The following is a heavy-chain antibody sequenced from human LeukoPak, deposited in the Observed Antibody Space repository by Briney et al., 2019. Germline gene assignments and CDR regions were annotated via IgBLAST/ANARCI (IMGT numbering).Heavy chain of an antibody. J-gene: IGHJ6*03. CDR1: GFTFDEYG. V-gene: IGHV3-20*04. CDR3: AKVVVTYYYYYMGV. Sequence: PGGSLRLSCAASGFTFDEYGMSWVRQAPGKGLEWVSGINWNGGSTGYADSVKGRFTISRDNAKNSLYLQMNSLRAEDTALYYCAKVVVTYYYYYMGVWGKGTTVTVSS. D-gene: IGHD3-22*01. CDR2: INWNGGST.